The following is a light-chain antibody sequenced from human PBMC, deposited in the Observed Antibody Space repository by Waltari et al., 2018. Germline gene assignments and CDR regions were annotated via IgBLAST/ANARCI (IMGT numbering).Light chain of an antibody. Sequence: EIVVTQSPLPLPVTPGESASISCRSSQSLLHSNGYNYLDWYLQKPGQSPQLLIYLVSTRVSGVPDRFSGSGSGTDFTLKINRVEAEDVGVYYCMQALQTPRTFGQGTKLEIK. V-gene: IGKV2-28*01. J-gene: IGKJ2*01. CDR3: MQALQTPRT. CDR1: QSLLHSNGYNY. CDR2: LVS.